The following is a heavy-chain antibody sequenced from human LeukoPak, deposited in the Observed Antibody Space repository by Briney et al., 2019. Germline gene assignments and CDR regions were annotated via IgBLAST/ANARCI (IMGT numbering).Heavy chain of an antibody. J-gene: IGHJ4*02. D-gene: IGHD2-2*01. Sequence: ASVKVSCKASGYTFTGYYMHWVRQAPGQGLEWMGWINPNSGGTNYAQKFQGRVTMTRDTSISTAYLQWSSLKASDTAMYYCARHTPPTSTVPHFDYWGQGTLVTVSS. CDR2: INPNSGGT. CDR1: GYTFTGYY. CDR3: ARHTPPTSTVPHFDY. V-gene: IGHV1-2*02.